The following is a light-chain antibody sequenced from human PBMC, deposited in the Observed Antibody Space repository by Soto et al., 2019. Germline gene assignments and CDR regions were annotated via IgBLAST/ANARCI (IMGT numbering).Light chain of an antibody. V-gene: IGKV1-27*01. CDR3: QKYNSAPLT. CDR1: QGISIC. CDR2: AAS. J-gene: IGKJ4*01. Sequence: DIQMTQSPSSLSASVGDRVTLTCRASQGISICLAWYQQKPGKVPKLLIYAASTLQSGVPSRFSGSGSGTDFTLTISSLQPEDVATYYCQKYNSAPLTFGGGTKVEIK.